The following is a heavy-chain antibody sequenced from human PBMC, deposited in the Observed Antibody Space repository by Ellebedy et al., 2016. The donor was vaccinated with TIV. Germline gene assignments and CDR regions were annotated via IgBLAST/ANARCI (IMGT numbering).Heavy chain of an antibody. CDR1: GFTVSSNY. D-gene: IGHD1-14*01. CDR2: IYSGGST. CDR3: ARVRTPF. J-gene: IGHJ4*02. V-gene: IGHV3-53*01. Sequence: GESLKISXAASGFTVSSNYMSWVRQAPGKGLEWVSVIYSGGSTYYADSVKGRFTISRDNSKNTLYLQMNSLRAEDTAVYYCARVRTPFWGQGTLVTVSS.